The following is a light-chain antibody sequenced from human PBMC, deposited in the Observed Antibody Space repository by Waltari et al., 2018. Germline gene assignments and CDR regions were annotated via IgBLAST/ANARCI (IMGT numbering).Light chain of an antibody. CDR3: ASWHNSMNAYV. J-gene: IGLJ1*01. V-gene: IGLV1-44*01. CDR1: DSNIGKNT. CDR2: NNN. Sequence: QSVLTQPPSVSGAPGQRVTISCSGSDSNIGKNTVNWYQQLPGTAPRFLNSNNNQRPSGVPDRFSGSKSGTSASLAISGLQSEDEAEYYCASWHNSMNAYVFGTGTKVTVL.